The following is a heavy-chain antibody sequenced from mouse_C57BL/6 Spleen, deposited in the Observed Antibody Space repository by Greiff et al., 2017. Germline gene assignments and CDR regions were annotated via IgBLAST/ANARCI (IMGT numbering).Heavy chain of an antibody. D-gene: IGHD2-5*01. CDR1: GYTFTSYW. CDR3: GRWNSNVRALDY. V-gene: IGHV1-52*01. CDR2: IDPSDSET. Sequence: QVQLQQPGAELVRPGSSVKLSCKASGYTFTSYWMHWVKQRPIQGLEWIGNIDPSDSETHYNQKFKDKATLTVDKSSSTAYMQLSSLTSEASAVYYCGRWNSNVRALDYWGQGTSVTVSS. J-gene: IGHJ4*01.